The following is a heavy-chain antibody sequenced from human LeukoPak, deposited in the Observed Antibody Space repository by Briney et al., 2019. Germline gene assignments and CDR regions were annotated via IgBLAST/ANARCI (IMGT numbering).Heavy chain of an antibody. CDR1: GFTFSSYG. J-gene: IGHJ6*02. CDR3: AKAGYQDSVWGSFGSDYYSGMDV. Sequence: GRSLRLSCAASGFTFSSYGMHWVRQAPGKGLEWVAVISYDGSNKYYADSVKGRFTISRDNSKNTLYLQMNSLRAEYTAVYYCAKAGYQDSVWGSFGSDYYSGMDVWGQGTTVTVSS. CDR2: ISYDGSNK. D-gene: IGHD3-16*01. V-gene: IGHV3-30*18.